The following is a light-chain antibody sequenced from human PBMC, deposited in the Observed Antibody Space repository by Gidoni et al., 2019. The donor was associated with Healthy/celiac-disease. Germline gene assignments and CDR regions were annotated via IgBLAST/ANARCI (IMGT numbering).Light chain of an antibody. CDR2: AAS. CDR1: QSISSY. CDR3: QQSYSTPPWT. J-gene: IGKJ1*01. Sequence: DIQITQSPSSLSASVGDRVTITCRASQSISSYLNWYQEKPGKAPKLLIYAASSLQSGVPSRFSGSESGTDFTLTIRSLQPEDFATYYCQQSYSTPPWTFGQGTKVKIK. V-gene: IGKV1-39*01.